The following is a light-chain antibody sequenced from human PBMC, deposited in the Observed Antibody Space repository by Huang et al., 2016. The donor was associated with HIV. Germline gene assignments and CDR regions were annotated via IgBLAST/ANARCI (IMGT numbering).Light chain of an antibody. V-gene: IGKV3-15*01. CDR2: GAS. J-gene: IGKJ3*01. Sequence: EIVMTQSPATLSVSPGERATLSCRASQSVSSNLAWYQQKPGQAHRLLIYGASTRATGIPARFRGSGSGTEFTLTISSLQSEDFAVYYCQQYNNWPPATFGPGTKVDIK. CDR3: QQYNNWPPAT. CDR1: QSVSSN.